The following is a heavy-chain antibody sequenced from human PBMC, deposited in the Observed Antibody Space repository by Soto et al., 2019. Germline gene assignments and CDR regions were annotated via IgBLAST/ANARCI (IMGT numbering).Heavy chain of an antibody. CDR2: FYSSGST. CDR3: AGLHDFWSGYEVSGFY. Sequence: QVQLQESGPGLVKPSETLSLSCSVPGGSFSSSRFFWGWIRQPLGKGLAWIASFYSSGSTYYNPSPMCRLTVTVNASKLQFSLKLSSGTAADTAVFYCAGLHDFWSGYEVSGFYWGRGTLVSVSS. J-gene: IGHJ4*02. V-gene: IGHV4-39*01. CDR1: GGSFSSSRFF. D-gene: IGHD3-3*01.